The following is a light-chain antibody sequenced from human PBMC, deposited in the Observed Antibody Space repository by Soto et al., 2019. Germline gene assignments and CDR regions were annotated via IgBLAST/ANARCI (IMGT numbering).Light chain of an antibody. J-gene: IGLJ2*01. V-gene: IGLV3-9*01. Sequence: SYELTQPLSVSVALGQTARITCGGNNIGSKNVHWYQQKPGQAPVVVIYRESNRPSGIXERFSGSSSGNTATLTISRAQAXXEADYYCQVWDSSLVVFGGGTKLTVL. CDR2: RES. CDR3: QVWDSSLVV. CDR1: NIGSKN.